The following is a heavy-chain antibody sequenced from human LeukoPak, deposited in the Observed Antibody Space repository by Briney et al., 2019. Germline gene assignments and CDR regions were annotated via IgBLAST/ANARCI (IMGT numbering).Heavy chain of an antibody. Sequence: EGSLRLSCAASGFTFSSYSMNWVRQAPGKGLEWVSYISSSSSTIYYADSVKGRFTISRDNAKNSLYLQMNSLRAEDTAVYYCARGALVAGDAFDIWGQGTMVTVSS. CDR1: GFTFSSYS. CDR3: ARGALVAGDAFDI. J-gene: IGHJ3*02. D-gene: IGHD6-19*01. V-gene: IGHV3-48*04. CDR2: ISSSSSTI.